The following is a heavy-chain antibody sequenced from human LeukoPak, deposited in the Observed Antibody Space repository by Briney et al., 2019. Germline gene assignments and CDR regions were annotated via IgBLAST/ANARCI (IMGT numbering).Heavy chain of an antibody. J-gene: IGHJ4*02. CDR3: ARGVRYSYHFDY. CDR2: IKQDGSEK. CDR1: GFTFSSYW. Sequence: GRSLRLSCAASGFTFSSYWMSWVRQAPGKGLEWVANIKQDGSEKYYVDSVKGRFTISGDNAKNSLYLQMNSLRAEDTAVYYCARGVRYSYHFDYWGQGTLVTVSS. D-gene: IGHD5-18*01. V-gene: IGHV3-7*01.